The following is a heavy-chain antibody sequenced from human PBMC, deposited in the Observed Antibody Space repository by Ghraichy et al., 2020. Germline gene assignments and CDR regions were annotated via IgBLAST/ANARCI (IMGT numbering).Heavy chain of an antibody. J-gene: IGHJ3*02. V-gene: IGHV3-21*01. CDR3: AIPGAVAGHDAFDI. Sequence: GESLNISCAASGFTCSSYSMKWVRQPPGKGLEWVSSISSSSSYIYYADSVKGRFTISRDNAKNSLYLQMNSLRAEDTAVYYCAIPGAVAGHDAFDIWGQGTMVTVSS. CDR2: ISSSSSYI. CDR1: GFTCSSYS. D-gene: IGHD6-19*01.